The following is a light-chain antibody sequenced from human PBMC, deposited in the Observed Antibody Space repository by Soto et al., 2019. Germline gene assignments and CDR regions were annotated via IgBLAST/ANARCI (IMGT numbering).Light chain of an antibody. V-gene: IGLV4-60*02. Sequence: QPVLTQSSSASASLGSSVSLTCTLSSGHSSYIIAWHQQQPGKAHRYLMKLEGSGSYNKGSGVPDRFSGSSSGADRYLTISNLQFEDEADYYCETWDSNTYVFGTGTKLTVL. J-gene: IGLJ1*01. CDR2: LEGSGSY. CDR1: SGHSSYI. CDR3: ETWDSNTYV.